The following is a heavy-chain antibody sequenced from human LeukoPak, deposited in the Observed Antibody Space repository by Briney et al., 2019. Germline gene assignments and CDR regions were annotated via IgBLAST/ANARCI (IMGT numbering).Heavy chain of an antibody. Sequence: SETLSLTCSVSGGSISSYYWSWIRQPAGKGLEWIGRLYTSGSTNYNPSLNSRVTMSVHTSKNQFSLKLSSVTAADTAVYYCARDGGMGAQYYFDYWGQGTLVTVSS. D-gene: IGHD1-26*01. CDR3: ARDGGMGAQYYFDY. J-gene: IGHJ4*02. CDR1: GGSISSYY. V-gene: IGHV4-4*07. CDR2: LYTSGST.